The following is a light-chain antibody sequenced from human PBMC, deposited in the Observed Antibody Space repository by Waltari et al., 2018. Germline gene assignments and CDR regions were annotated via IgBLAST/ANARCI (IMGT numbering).Light chain of an antibody. CDR3: AAWDDSLSGVL. J-gene: IGLJ2*01. Sequence: SVLTQPPSASGTPGHRATISCSGSSSTIGRNYVYWYQQLPGPAPKLPIYRNNQRPSGVPDRFSGSKSGTSASLAISGLRSEDEADYYCAAWDDSLSGVLFGGGTKLTV. V-gene: IGLV1-47*01. CDR2: RNN. CDR1: SSTIGRNY.